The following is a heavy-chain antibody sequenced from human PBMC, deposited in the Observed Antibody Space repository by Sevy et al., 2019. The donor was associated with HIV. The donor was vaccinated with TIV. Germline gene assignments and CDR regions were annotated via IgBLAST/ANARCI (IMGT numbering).Heavy chain of an antibody. D-gene: IGHD5-18*01. CDR2: IRRNSYEPYGGTT. J-gene: IGHJ4*02. Sequence: GGSLRLSCTSSGFTFGDYAMSWFRQAPGKGLEWVAFIRRNSYEPYGGTTEYAASVKGRFTISRDDSKSIAYLQMNSLKTEDTAVYYCSRALAMVDTPEYYFDYWGQGVLVTVSS. CDR3: SRALAMVDTPEYYFDY. CDR1: GFTFGDYA. V-gene: IGHV3-49*03.